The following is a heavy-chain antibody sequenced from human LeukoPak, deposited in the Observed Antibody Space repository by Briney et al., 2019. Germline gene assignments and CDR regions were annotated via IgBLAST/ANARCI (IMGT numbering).Heavy chain of an antibody. Sequence: GGSLRLSCAASGFTFSDYYMSWIRQAPGKGLEWVSYISSSGSTIYYADSVKGRFTISRDNAKNSLYLQMNSLRAEDTAVYYCARESSSTSWPYYYYYMDVWGKGTTVTVSS. CDR1: GFTFSDYY. D-gene: IGHD2-2*01. J-gene: IGHJ6*03. CDR2: ISSSGSTI. CDR3: ARESSSTSWPYYYYYMDV. V-gene: IGHV3-11*04.